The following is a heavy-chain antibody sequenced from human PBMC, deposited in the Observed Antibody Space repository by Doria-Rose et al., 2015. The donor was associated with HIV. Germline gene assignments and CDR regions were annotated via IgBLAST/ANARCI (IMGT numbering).Heavy chain of an antibody. J-gene: IGHJ4*02. CDR1: GVSLSSPGMG. CDR2: ISSDDER. V-gene: IGHV2-26*01. D-gene: IGHD6-13*01. CDR3: ARIKSSRWYHKYYFDF. Sequence: QVTLKESGPVLVKPTETLTLTCTVSGVSLSSPGMGVSWIRQPPGKALEWLANISSDDERSYKTSLRSRLTISRGTSKSQVVRTMTDMDPVDTATYYCARIKSSRWYHKYYFDFWGQGTLVIVSA.